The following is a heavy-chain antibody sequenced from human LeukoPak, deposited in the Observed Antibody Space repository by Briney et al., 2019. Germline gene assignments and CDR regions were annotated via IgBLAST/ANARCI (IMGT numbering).Heavy chain of an antibody. CDR1: GFTGFTFSKNT. Sequence: PGGSLRLSCAVTGFTGFTFSKNTMNWVRQAPGKGLEWVSSITSSGNYTYYAASVKGRFTISRDNAKNALFLQMNSLRAEDTAVYYCAHAYGDTDYRGQGTLVTVSS. CDR2: ITSSGNYT. CDR3: AHAYGDTDY. D-gene: IGHD4-17*01. J-gene: IGHJ4*02. V-gene: IGHV3-21*01.